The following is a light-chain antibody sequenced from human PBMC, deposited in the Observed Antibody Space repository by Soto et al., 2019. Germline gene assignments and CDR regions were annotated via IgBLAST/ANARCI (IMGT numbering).Light chain of an antibody. CDR3: QKYNSAPWT. V-gene: IGKV1-27*01. J-gene: IGKJ1*01. CDR1: QDIRNY. Sequence: DIQMTQSPSSLSASVGDRVTITCRASQDIRNYLAWYQQQPGKQPKLLIYSASTLQSVVPSRFSGSGSGTDFTLTITSLQPEDVATCYCQKYNSAPWTFGQGTKVEVK. CDR2: SAS.